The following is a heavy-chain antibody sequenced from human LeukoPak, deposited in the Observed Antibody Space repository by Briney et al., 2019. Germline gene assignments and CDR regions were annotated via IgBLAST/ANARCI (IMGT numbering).Heavy chain of an antibody. J-gene: IGHJ6*02. CDR3: ARDEPVRPRIIHYYDGMDV. D-gene: IGHD1-14*01. CDR2: ISSSGGRT. Sequence: GGSLRLSCAASGFTFSTYTMHWVRQAPGKGLEYVSAISSSGGRTYYANSVKDRFTISRDISTNTLYLQMGSLRAEDTAVYYCARDEPVRPRIIHYYDGMDVWGQGSKVSVSS. CDR1: GFTFSTYT. V-gene: IGHV3-64*01.